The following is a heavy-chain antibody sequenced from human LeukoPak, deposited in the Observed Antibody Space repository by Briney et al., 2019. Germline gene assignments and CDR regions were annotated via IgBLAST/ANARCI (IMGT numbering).Heavy chain of an antibody. Sequence: SETLSLTCAVYGGSFSGYYWSWIRQPPGKGLEWIGEINHSGSTNYNPSLKSRVTISVDTSKNQFSLKLSSVTAADTAVYYCARVGNRRMDDFWSGYPYYFDYWGQGTLVTVSS. D-gene: IGHD3-3*01. J-gene: IGHJ4*02. V-gene: IGHV4-34*01. CDR3: ARVGNRRMDDFWSGYPYYFDY. CDR1: GGSFSGYY. CDR2: INHSGST.